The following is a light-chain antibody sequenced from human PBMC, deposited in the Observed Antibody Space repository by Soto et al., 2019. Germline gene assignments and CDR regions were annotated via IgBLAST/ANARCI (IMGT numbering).Light chain of an antibody. CDR2: DAS. CDR3: QQSNNWPKT. J-gene: IGKJ1*01. Sequence: EIVLTQSPATLSVSPGETATLSCRASQSVNSNLAWYQQKPGQAPRLLISDASTRAAGLPARFSGSGSGTEFTLTISILQSEDFAVYFCQQSNNWPKTFGQGTKVDIK. V-gene: IGKV3-15*01. CDR1: QSVNSN.